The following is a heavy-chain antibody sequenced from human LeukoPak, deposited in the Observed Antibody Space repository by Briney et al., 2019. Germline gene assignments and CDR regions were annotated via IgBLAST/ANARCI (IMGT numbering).Heavy chain of an antibody. V-gene: IGHV4-4*07. Sequence: TSETLSLTCIVSGGSTSVYYWSWIRQSAGKGLEWIGRISSSGSTNYNPSLKSRVTMSVDPSKNQISLKVTSVTAADTAVYYCASDRPHSASYYHYWGQGTLVTVSS. CDR2: ISSSGST. CDR3: ASDRPHSASYYHY. CDR1: GGSTSVYY. J-gene: IGHJ4*02. D-gene: IGHD1-26*01.